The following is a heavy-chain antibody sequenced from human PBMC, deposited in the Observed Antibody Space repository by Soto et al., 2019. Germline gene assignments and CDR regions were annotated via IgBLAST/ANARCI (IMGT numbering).Heavy chain of an antibody. V-gene: IGHV6-1*01. J-gene: IGHJ6*02. CDR2: TYYRSKWYY. D-gene: IGHD6-6*01. Sequence: SQTLSLTCVISGDSVASNSAAWNWIRQSPSRGLEWLGRTYYRSKWYYGYAVSVKSRITINPDTSKNQFSLQLNSVTPEDTAVYYCARTHRSSSSDMAVWDQGTRVTVSS. CDR1: GDSVASNSAA. CDR3: ARTHRSSSSDMAV.